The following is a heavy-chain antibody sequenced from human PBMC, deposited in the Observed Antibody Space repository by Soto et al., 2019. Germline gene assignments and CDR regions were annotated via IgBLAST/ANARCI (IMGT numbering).Heavy chain of an antibody. CDR2: IWYDGSNK. D-gene: IGHD3-10*01. CDR3: ARDGERRFVEFFDY. V-gene: IGHV3-33*01. Sequence: QVQLVESGGGVVQPGRSLRLSCAASGFTFSSYGMHWVRQAPGKGLEWVAVIWYDGSNKYYADSVKGRFTISRDNSKNTLYLQMSSLRAEDTAVYYCARDGERRFVEFFDYWGQGTLVTLSS. J-gene: IGHJ4*02. CDR1: GFTFSSYG.